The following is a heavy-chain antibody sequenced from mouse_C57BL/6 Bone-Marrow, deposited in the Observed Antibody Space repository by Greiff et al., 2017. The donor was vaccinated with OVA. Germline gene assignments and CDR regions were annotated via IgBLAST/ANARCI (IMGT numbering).Heavy chain of an antibody. Sequence: EVHLVESGGGLVKPGGSLKLSCAASGFTFSSYAMSWVRQTPEKRLGWVATISDGGSYTYYPDNVTGRFTISRDDAKNNLYLQMSHLDAADTAMYYCSKLGQDFDYWGQGTTLTVAS. J-gene: IGHJ2*01. CDR2: ISDGGSYT. CDR1: GFTFSSYA. D-gene: IGHD4-1*01. V-gene: IGHV5-4*01. CDR3: SKLGQDFDY.